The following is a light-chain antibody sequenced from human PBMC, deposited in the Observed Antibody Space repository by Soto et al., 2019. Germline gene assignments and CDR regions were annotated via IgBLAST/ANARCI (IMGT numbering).Light chain of an antibody. CDR2: LNSDGSH. V-gene: IGLV4-69*01. J-gene: IGLJ2*01. CDR1: SGHYTYA. CDR3: QTWATGIQV. Sequence: QPVLTQSPSASASLGASVKLTCTLSSGHYTYAIAWHQQQPEKGPRYLMKLNSDGSHSRGDGIPDRFSGSSSGAERYLTISILQSEDEADYYCQTWATGIQVFGGGTKLTVL.